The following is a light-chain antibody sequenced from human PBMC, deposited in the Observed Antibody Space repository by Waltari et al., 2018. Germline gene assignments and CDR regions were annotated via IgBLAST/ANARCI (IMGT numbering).Light chain of an antibody. V-gene: IGKV3-11*01. CDR3: QQRSAFSLT. CDR2: DAS. CDR1: QSVSSY. J-gene: IGKJ4*01. Sequence: EIVLTQSPATLSLSPGERATLSCRASQSVSSYLAWYQQKPGQAPRLLIYDASNRATGIPARFSGSGSGTDFTLIISSLEPEDFAVYYCQQRSAFSLTFGGGTKVEIK.